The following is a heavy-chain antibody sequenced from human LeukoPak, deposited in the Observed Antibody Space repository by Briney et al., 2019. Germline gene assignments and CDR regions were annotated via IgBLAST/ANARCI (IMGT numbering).Heavy chain of an antibody. Sequence: ASVKVSCKVSGYTLTELSMHWVRQAPGKGLEWMGWISAYNGNTNYAQKLQGRVTMTTDTSTSTAYMELRSLRSDDTAVYYCARGPLMRGYCSSTSCYMPYWGQGTLVTVSS. CDR3: ARGPLMRGYCSSTSCYMPY. V-gene: IGHV1-18*01. CDR2: ISAYNGNT. D-gene: IGHD2-2*02. J-gene: IGHJ4*02. CDR1: GYTLTELS.